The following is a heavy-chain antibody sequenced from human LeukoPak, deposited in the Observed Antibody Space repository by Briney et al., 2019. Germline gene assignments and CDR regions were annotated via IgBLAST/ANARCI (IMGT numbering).Heavy chain of an antibody. CDR2: IKQDGSEK. CDR3: ARVDYFRVDFWSGYYFFDY. D-gene: IGHD3-3*01. V-gene: IGHV3-7*03. J-gene: IGHJ4*02. CDR1: GFTFSSYW. Sequence: GGSLRLSCAASGFTFSSYWMSWVRQAPGKGLEWVANIKQDGSEKYYVDSVKGRFTISRDNAKNSLYLQMNSLRAEDTAVYCCARVDYFRVDFWSGYYFFDYWGQGTLVTVSS.